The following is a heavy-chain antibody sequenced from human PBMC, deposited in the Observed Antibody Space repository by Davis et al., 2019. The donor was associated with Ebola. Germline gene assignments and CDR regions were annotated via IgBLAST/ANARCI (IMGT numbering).Heavy chain of an antibody. CDR3: ARDRSWNDAFDL. CDR1: GFTFSSYA. Sequence: GESLKISCAASGFTFSSYAMSWVRQAPGKGLEWVSYISSSGSTIYYADSAKGRFTISRDNAKNSLYLQMNSLRAEDTAVYYCARDRSWNDAFDLWGQGTMVTVSS. J-gene: IGHJ3*01. D-gene: IGHD1-1*01. CDR2: ISSSGSTI. V-gene: IGHV3-48*04.